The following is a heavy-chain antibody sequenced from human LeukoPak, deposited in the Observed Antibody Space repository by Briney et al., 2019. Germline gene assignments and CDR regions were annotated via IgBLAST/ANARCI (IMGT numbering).Heavy chain of an antibody. CDR2: ISYDGNTK. J-gene: IGHJ6*03. V-gene: IGHV3-30*04. CDR1: GFTFRNYP. CDR3: ATSRITMIGDYMDF. D-gene: IGHD3-22*01. Sequence: GRSLRLSCLGSGFTFRNYPMYWVRQAPGKGLEWMAVISYDGNTKYYADSVKGRFTLSGDNSKNTVYLQVDSLRSEDTAVYFCATSRITMIGDYMDFWGRGTAVTVSS.